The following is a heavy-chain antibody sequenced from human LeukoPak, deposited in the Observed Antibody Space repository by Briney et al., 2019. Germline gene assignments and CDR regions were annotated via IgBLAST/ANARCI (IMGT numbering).Heavy chain of an antibody. Sequence: GGSLRLSCAASGFIFSGYGMHWVRQAPGKGLQWVTFIRYEGSNKYYADSVKGRFTISRDNSKNTLYLQMNSLRAEDTAVYYCAKDYRGWPTFDYWGQGTLVTVSS. V-gene: IGHV3-30*02. CDR1: GFIFSGYG. CDR2: IRYEGSNK. D-gene: IGHD6-19*01. CDR3: AKDYRGWPTFDY. J-gene: IGHJ4*02.